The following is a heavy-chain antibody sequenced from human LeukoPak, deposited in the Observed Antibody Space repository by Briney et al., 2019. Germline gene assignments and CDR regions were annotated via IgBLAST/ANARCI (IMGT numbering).Heavy chain of an antibody. D-gene: IGHD3-22*01. CDR1: GFTFSGFW. CDR3: ARVVSGYTDSWFDP. J-gene: IGHJ5*02. V-gene: IGHV3-74*01. CDR2: ISSDGSST. Sequence: PGGSLRLSCAASGFTFSGFWMHWVRQAPGKGLVWVSRISSDGSSTSYAGSVKGRSTISRDNAKNTLYLQMSSLRAEDTAVYYCARVVSGYTDSWFDPWGQGTLVTVSS.